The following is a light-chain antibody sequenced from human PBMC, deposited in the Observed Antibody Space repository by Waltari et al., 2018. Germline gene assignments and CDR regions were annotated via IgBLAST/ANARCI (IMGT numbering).Light chain of an antibody. Sequence: QSALTQPASVSGSPGQSITISCTGPSSDVGSYNLISWYQQRPGKAPKLMIYEDSKRPSGISNRFSGSKSGNTASLTISGLQAEDEADYYCCSYAGSSTVLFGGGTKVTVL. CDR2: EDS. CDR1: SSDVGSYNL. CDR3: CSYAGSSTVL. V-gene: IGLV2-23*01. J-gene: IGLJ2*01.